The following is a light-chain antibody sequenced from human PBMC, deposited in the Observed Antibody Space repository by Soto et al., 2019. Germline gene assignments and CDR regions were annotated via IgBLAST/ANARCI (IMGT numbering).Light chain of an antibody. CDR1: QSVTTNY. CDR3: QQYGNSPRYS. Sequence: EMVLTQSPGTLSLSLGERATLSCRASQSVTTNYFAWYQQKPGQAPRLLIYGTSNRATGIPDRFSGSGSGTDFTLTISSLEPEDFAVYYCQQYGNSPRYSFGQGTKVEIK. V-gene: IGKV3-20*01. J-gene: IGKJ2*03. CDR2: GTS.